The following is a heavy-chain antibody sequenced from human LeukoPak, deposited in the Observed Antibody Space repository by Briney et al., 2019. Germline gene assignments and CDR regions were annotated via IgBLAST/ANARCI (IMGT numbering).Heavy chain of an antibody. Sequence: ASVTVSFKASGYTFTIYDINWVRQATGQGLEWMGWMNPNSGNTGYAQKFQGRVTMTRNTSISTAYMELSSLRSEDTAVYYCAREILGSWYKNWFDPWGQGTLVTVSS. CDR2: MNPNSGNT. CDR1: GYTFTIYD. J-gene: IGHJ5*02. V-gene: IGHV1-8*01. CDR3: AREILGSWYKNWFDP. D-gene: IGHD6-13*01.